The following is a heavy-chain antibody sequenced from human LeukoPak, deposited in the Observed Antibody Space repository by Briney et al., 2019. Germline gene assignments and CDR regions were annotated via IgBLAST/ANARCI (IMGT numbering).Heavy chain of an antibody. D-gene: IGHD3-10*01. V-gene: IGHV1-24*01. CDR1: GYTLTELS. CDR3: ATGSGNYYYMDV. J-gene: IGHJ6*03. CDR2: FDPEDGET. Sequence: ASVKVSCKVSGYTLTELSMHWVRQAPGKGLEWMGGFDPEDGETIYAQKFQGRVTMTEDTSTDTAYMELSSLGSEDTAVYYCATGSGNYYYMDVWGKGTTVTVSS.